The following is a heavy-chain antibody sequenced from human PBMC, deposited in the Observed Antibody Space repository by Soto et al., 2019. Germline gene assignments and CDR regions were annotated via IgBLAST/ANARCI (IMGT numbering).Heavy chain of an antibody. J-gene: IGHJ4*02. D-gene: IGHD2-2*01. CDR2: IRTSGGTT. CDR3: AKPITPCSSTGCYLHFDY. V-gene: IGHV3-23*01. Sequence: GALRLSCAASGFTFSGYAMSWVRQAPGKGLEWVSTIRTSGGTTYYADSVKGRVTISRDNSKNTVDLQMNSLRAEDTALYYCAKPITPCSSTGCYLHFDYWGQGTPVTVSS. CDR1: GFTFSGYA.